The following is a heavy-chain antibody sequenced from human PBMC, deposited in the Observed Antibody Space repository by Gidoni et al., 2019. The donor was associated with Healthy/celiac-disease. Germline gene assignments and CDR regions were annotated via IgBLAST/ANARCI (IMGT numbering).Heavy chain of an antibody. J-gene: IGHJ4*02. CDR2: ISGSGGST. V-gene: IGHV3-23*01. Sequence: EVQLLESGGGLVQPGGSLRLSCAASGFTFSSYAMSWVRQAPGKGLEWVSGISGSGGSTYYAYSVKGRFTISRDNSKNTLYLQMNSLRAEDTAVYYCAKGLLRYFDLLSFDYWGQGTLVTVSS. CDR1: GFTFSSYA. D-gene: IGHD3-9*01. CDR3: AKGLLRYFDLLSFDY.